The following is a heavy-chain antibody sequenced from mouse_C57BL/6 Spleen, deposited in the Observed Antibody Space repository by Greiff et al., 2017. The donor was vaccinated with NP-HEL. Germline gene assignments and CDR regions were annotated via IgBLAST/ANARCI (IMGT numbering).Heavy chain of an antibody. V-gene: IGHV1-64*01. Sequence: VQLQQPGAELVKPGDSVKLSCKASGYTFTSYWMHWVKQRPGQGLEWIGMIHPNSGSTNYNEKFKSKATLTVDKSSSTAYMQLSSLTSDDSAVYYCASSPTYYGSGAMYYWGQGTSVTVSS. J-gene: IGHJ4*01. CDR1: GYTFTSYW. D-gene: IGHD1-1*01. CDR3: ASSPTYYGSGAMYY. CDR2: IHPNSGST.